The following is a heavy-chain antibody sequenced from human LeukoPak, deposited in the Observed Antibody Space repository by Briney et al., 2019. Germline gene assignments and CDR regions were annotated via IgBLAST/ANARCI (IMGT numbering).Heavy chain of an antibody. CDR3: TRDATYYLRYGYFDY. D-gene: IGHD2/OR15-2a*01. Sequence: GGCLRLSCAASGFSISSSAMNWVRQAPGKGLEWVSSINNVASHIYYAGSVRGRFTISRDNAKNSVYLQMNGLRAEDTAVYYCTRDATYYLRYGYFDYWGQGTLVTVSS. CDR2: INNVASHI. V-gene: IGHV3-21*01. J-gene: IGHJ4*02. CDR1: GFSISSSA.